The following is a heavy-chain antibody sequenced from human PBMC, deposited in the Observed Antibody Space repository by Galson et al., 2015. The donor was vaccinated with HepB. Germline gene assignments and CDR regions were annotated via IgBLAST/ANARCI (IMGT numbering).Heavy chain of an antibody. J-gene: IGHJ4*02. CDR3: ATVEILVVRGGLRTKSYFDY. D-gene: IGHD3-10*01. Sequence: SLRLSCAASGTTFNTYSMNWVRQAPGKGLEWVSSXSSSSSYIYYADSVKGRFTISRDNARNSLYLQMNSLRAEDTAVYHCATVEILVVRGGLRTKSYFDYWGRGTLVTVSS. CDR1: GTTFNTYS. CDR2: XSSSSSYI. V-gene: IGHV3-21*01.